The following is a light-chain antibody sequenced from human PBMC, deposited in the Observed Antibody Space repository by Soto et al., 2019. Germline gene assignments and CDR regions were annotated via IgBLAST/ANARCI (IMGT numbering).Light chain of an antibody. CDR3: AAWYDSLSGYV. CDR1: SSNIGGNA. Sequence: QSVLTQPPSASGTPGQRVTISCSGSSSNIGGNAVNWYQQLPGTTPKLLIYSNNQRPSGVPDRFSGSKSGTSASLAISGLQSEDESDYYRAAWYDSLSGYVFGSRTKVTVL. CDR2: SNN. J-gene: IGLJ1*01. V-gene: IGLV1-44*01.